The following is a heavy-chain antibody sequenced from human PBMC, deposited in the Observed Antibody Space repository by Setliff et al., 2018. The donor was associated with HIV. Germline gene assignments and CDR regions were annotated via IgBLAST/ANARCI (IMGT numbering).Heavy chain of an antibody. D-gene: IGHD3-9*01. CDR3: AKGSKIVIRYFDWLSY. V-gene: IGHV1-46*01. CDR2: INPSGGST. J-gene: IGHJ4*02. CDR1: GGVFTNYA. Sequence: ASVKVSCKASGGVFTNYAINWVRQAPGQGLEWMGIINPSGGSTSYAQKFQGRVTMTRDTSTSTVYMELSSLRAEDTALYYCAKGSKIVIRYFDWLSYWGQGTLVTV.